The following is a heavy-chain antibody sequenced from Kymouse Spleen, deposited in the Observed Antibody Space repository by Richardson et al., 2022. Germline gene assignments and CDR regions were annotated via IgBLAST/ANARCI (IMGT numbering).Heavy chain of an antibody. CDR1: GGSFSGYY. CDR3: ARGEDTAMVTDSSGSFDY. V-gene: IGHV4-34*01. D-gene: IGHD5-18,IGHD5-18*01. Sequence: QVQLQQWGAGLLKPSETLSLTCAVYGGSFSGYYWSWIRQPPGKGLEWIGEINHSGSTNYNPSLKSRVTISVDTSKNQFSLKLSSVTAADTAVYYCARGEDTAMVTDSSGSFDYWGQGTLVTVSS. J-gene: IGHJ4*02. CDR2: INHSGST.